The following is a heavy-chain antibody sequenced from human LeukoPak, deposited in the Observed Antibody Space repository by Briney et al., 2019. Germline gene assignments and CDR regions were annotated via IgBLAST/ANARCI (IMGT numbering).Heavy chain of an antibody. D-gene: IGHD2-2*01. CDR3: ARERATSYCSSTSCHTSPLDY. J-gene: IGHJ4*02. V-gene: IGHV1-2*02. CDR2: INPNSGGT. Sequence: GASVKVSCKASGYTFTGYYMHWVRQAPGQGLEWMGWINPNSGGTNYAQKFQGRVTMTRDTSISTAYMELSRLRSDDTAVYYCARERATSYCSSTSCHTSPLDYWGQGTLVTVSS. CDR1: GYTFTGYY.